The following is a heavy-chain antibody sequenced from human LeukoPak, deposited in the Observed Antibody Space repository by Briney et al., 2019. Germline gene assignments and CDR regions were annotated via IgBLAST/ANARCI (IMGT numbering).Heavy chain of an antibody. D-gene: IGHD4-17*01. CDR1: GFTFSTYW. V-gene: IGHV3-7*01. CDR2: INQGGSEK. CDR3: AKEADYGAQLLPGTNGMDV. J-gene: IGHJ6*02. Sequence: PGGSLRLSCAPSGFTFSTYWMGWVRQAPGKGLGWLANINQGGSEKYYADSVKGRFTISRDNSKNTLYLQMNSLRAEDTAVYYCAKEADYGAQLLPGTNGMDVWGQGTTVTVSS.